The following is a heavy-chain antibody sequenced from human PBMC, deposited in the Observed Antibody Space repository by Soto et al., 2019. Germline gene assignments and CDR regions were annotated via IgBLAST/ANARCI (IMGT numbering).Heavy chain of an antibody. V-gene: IGHV3-23*01. CDR3: EKDAVYGDGLWIMDH. J-gene: IGHJ4*02. CDR1: GFSFSNFA. D-gene: IGHD4-17*01. Sequence: GGSLRISCAASGFSFSNFAMTWVRQAPGKGLECVSGVVGDSSETHYADSVKGRFTISKDYSKNTLYLQMNSLRADDTAVYYCEKDAVYGDGLWIMDHWGQGSQVTVYS. CDR2: VVGDSSET.